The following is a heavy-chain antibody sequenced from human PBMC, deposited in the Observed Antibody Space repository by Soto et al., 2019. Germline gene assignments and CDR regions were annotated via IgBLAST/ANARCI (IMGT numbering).Heavy chain of an antibody. CDR1: GGSISTYY. CDR2: IYNSGST. CDR3: ARARITMVREVIKYNMDV. V-gene: IGHV4-59*01. Sequence: NPSETLSLTCTVSGGSISTYYWSWIRRPPGKGLEWIGYIYNSGSTHSNPSLQSRVTISVDTSKNQFSLKLSSVTAADTAIYYCARARITMVREVIKYNMDVWGQGTTVTVSS. D-gene: IGHD3-10*01. J-gene: IGHJ6*02.